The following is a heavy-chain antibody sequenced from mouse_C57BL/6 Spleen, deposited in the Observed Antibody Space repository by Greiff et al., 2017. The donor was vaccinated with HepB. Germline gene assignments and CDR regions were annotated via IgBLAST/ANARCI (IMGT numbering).Heavy chain of an antibody. J-gene: IGHJ1*03. CDR2: IWSGGST. CDR3: ARNEIVTTPFDV. Sequence: VQRVESGPGLVQPSQSLSITCTVSGFSLTSYGVHWVRQSPGKGLEWLGVIWSGGSTDYNAAFISRLSISKDNSKSQVFFKMNSLQADDTAIYYCARNEIVTTPFDVWGTGTTVTVSS. V-gene: IGHV2-2*01. CDR1: GFSLTSYG. D-gene: IGHD2-5*01.